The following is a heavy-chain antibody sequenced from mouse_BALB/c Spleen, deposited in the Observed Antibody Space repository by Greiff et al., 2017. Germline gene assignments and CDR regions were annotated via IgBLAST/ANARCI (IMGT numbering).Heavy chain of an antibody. D-gene: IGHD2-3*01. CDR1: GYAFTNYL. CDR3: AREGWLPFAY. V-gene: IGHV1-54*01. CDR2: INPGSGGT. Sequence: VQLQQSGAELIRPGTSVKVSCKASGYAFTNYLIEWVKQRPGQGLEWIGVINPGSGGTNYNEKFKGKATLTADKSSSTAYMQLSSLTSDDSAVYFCAREGWLPFAYWGQGTLVTVSA. J-gene: IGHJ3*01.